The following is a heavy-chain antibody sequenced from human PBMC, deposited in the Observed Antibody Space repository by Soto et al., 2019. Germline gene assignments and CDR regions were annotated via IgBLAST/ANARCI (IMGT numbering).Heavy chain of an antibody. J-gene: IGHJ3*02. Sequence: SETLSLTCTVSGGSISSGGYYWSWIRQHPGKGLEWIGYIYYSGSTYYNPSLKSRVTISVDTSKNQFSLKLSSVTAADTAVYYCARDRYYYDSSGYFDAFDIWGQGTMVTVSS. CDR3: ARDRYYYDSSGYFDAFDI. CDR2: IYYSGST. CDR1: GGSISSGGYY. D-gene: IGHD3-22*01. V-gene: IGHV4-31*03.